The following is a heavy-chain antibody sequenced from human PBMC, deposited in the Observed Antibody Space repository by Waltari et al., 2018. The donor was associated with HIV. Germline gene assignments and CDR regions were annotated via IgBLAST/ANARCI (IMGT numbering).Heavy chain of an antibody. Sequence: QVQLVQAGAEEKKPGASVEVSCKASGDTLTSYAMQWVRQALGQRLEWMGWINAGNGNTKYSQKFQGRVTITRDTSASTAYMELSSLRSEDTAVYYCARGLVGIQLWLGGMDVWGQGTTVTVSS. J-gene: IGHJ6*02. V-gene: IGHV1-3*05. CDR1: GDTLTSYA. CDR2: INAGNGNT. CDR3: ARGLVGIQLWLGGMDV. D-gene: IGHD5-18*01.